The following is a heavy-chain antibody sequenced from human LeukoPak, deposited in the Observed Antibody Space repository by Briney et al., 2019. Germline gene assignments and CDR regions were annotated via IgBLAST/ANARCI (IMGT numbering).Heavy chain of an antibody. CDR1: GGTFSSYA. D-gene: IGHD6-19*01. J-gene: IGHJ4*02. CDR2: IIPIFGTA. Sequence: GASVKVSCKASGGTFSSYAISWVRQAPGQGLEWMGGIIPIFGTANYAQKFQGRVTITADESTSTAYMELSSLRSEDTAVYYCATARHEVAGTLLYISYYFDYWGQGTLVTVSS. CDR3: ATARHEVAGTLLYISYYFDY. V-gene: IGHV1-69*13.